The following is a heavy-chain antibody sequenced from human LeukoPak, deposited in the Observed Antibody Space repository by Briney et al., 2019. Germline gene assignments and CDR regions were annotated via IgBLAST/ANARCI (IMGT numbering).Heavy chain of an antibody. CDR2: ISGTGSST. V-gene: IGHV3-23*01. CDR1: GFTFSSYG. CDR3: AKTSLSDASGHYYYMDV. J-gene: IGHJ6*03. Sequence: RSGGSLRLSCAASGFTFSSYGMHWVRQAPGKVLEWVSAISGTGSSTYYADSVKGRFTISRDNSQNTVSLQVNSLRIEDTALYYCAKTSLSDASGHYYYMDVWGKGTTVTVSS. D-gene: IGHD3-3*01.